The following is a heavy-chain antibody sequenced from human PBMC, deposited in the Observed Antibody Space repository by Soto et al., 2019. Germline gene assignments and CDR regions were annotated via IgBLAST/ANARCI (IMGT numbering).Heavy chain of an antibody. D-gene: IGHD5-12*01. J-gene: IGHJ3*01. Sequence: EVQVLESGGDLVQPGGSLRLSCAASGFTIRNYAMSWVRQAPGKALEWVSGISGSSDRTYYADSVKGRFTISKDTSSNTLYLQMNSPRVEGTAVYHCEGSWTWGQGTMVTVSS. CDR1: GFTIRNYA. V-gene: IGHV3-23*01. CDR3: EGSWT. CDR2: ISGSSDRT.